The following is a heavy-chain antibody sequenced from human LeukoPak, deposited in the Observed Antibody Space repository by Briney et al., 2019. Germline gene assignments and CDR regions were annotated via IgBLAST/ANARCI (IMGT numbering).Heavy chain of an antibody. Sequence: SETLSLTCTVSGGSISSYYWSWIRQPPGKGLEWIGYIYYSGSTNYNPSLKSRVTISVDTSKNQFSLKLSSVTAADTAVYYCARERQGYSYGYFDYWGQGTLVTVSS. CDR3: ARERQGYSYGYFDY. J-gene: IGHJ4*02. CDR1: GGSISSYY. D-gene: IGHD5-18*01. CDR2: IYYSGST. V-gene: IGHV4-59*01.